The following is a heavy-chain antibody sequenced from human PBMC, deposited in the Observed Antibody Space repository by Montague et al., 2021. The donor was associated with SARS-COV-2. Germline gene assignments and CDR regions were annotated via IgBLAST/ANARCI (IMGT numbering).Heavy chain of an antibody. J-gene: IGHJ3*02. D-gene: IGHD3-22*01. V-gene: IGHV4-39*01. CDR3: ARWTLEVVVKAFDI. CDR1: GGSINYSDYY. CDR2: ISYSGST. Sequence: SETLSLTCTVSGGSINYSDYYWGWIRQPPGKGLEWIGSISYSGSTYYNLFLKSRVTTSVDTSKNQFSLKLSSVTAADTAIYYCARWTLEVVVKAFDIWGQGTMVTVSP.